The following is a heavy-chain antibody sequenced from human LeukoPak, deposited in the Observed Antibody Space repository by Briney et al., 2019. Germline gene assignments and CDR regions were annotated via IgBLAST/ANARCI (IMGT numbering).Heavy chain of an antibody. Sequence: SETLSLTCTVSGGSISSGSYYWSWIRQPAGKGLEWIGRIYTSGSTNYNPSLKSRVTISVDTSKNQFSLKLSSVTAADTAVYYCAKTRYSSSWAPFQHWGQGTLVTVSS. J-gene: IGHJ1*01. CDR2: IYTSGST. D-gene: IGHD6-13*01. CDR3: AKTRYSSSWAPFQH. V-gene: IGHV4-61*02. CDR1: GGSISSGSYY.